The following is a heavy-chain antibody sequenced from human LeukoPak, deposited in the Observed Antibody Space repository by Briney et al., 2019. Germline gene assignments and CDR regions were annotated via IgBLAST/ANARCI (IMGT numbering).Heavy chain of an antibody. CDR2: ISSSSSAI. V-gene: IGHV3-48*04. D-gene: IGHD1-26*01. J-gene: IGHJ4*02. Sequence: GGSLRLSCAASGFIFSSYSMNWVRQAPGKGLEWVSYISSSSSAIYYADSVKGRFTISRDNAKNSLYLQMNSLRAEDTALYYCAKDKELRPRYYFDYWGQGTLVTVSS. CDR3: AKDKELRPRYYFDY. CDR1: GFIFSSYS.